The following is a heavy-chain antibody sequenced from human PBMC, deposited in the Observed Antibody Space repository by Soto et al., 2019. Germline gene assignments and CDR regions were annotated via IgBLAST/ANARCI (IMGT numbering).Heavy chain of an antibody. CDR3: AGRTVTSSWTLDI. CDR2: ISGTAGRT. V-gene: IGHV3-23*01. J-gene: IGHJ3*02. D-gene: IGHD4-17*01. CDR1: GFIFTKNA. Sequence: VGSLRLSGAASGFIFTKNAMSWVRQAPGKGLEWLSGISGTAGRTYYADSVKGRFTISRDTSKNTVYLQMNSLRAEDTAIYYCAGRTVTSSWTLDIWGQGTMVTVSS.